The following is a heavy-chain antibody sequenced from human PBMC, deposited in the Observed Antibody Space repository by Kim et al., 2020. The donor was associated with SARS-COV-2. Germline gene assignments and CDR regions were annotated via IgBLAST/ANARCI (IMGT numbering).Heavy chain of an antibody. D-gene: IGHD1-7*01. V-gene: IGHV3-49*03. CDR3: TSRNYAPALPGGPRGDY. J-gene: IGHJ4*02. Sequence: GGSLRLSCTASGFTFGDYAMSWFRQAPGKGLEWVGFIRSKAYGGTTEYAASVKGRFTISRDDSKSIAYLQMNSLKTEDTAVYYCTSRNYAPALPGGPRGDYWGQGTLVTVSS. CDR2: IRSKAYGGTT. CDR1: GFTFGDYA.